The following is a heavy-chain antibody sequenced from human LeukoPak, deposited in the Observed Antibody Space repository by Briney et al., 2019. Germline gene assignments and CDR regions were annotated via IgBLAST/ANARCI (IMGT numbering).Heavy chain of an antibody. CDR1: GFIFSKYA. V-gene: IGHV3-23*01. D-gene: IGHD5-12*01. CDR3: AKGYSDGESYVNNWFDP. CDR2: ISGSGART. Sequence: PGGSLRLSCAASGFIFSKYAMTWVRQVPGEGMEWVSTISGSGARTHYADSVKGRFIISRDNSKITLYLQMNTLRAEDTALYYCAKGYSDGESYVNNWFDPWGPGTLVTVSS. J-gene: IGHJ5*02.